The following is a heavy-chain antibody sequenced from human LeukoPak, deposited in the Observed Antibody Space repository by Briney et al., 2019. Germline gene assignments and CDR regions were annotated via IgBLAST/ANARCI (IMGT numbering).Heavy chain of an antibody. CDR3: ARGLQYQLLKALGYYYMDV. CDR1: GGTFSSHA. V-gene: IGHV1-69*05. J-gene: IGHJ6*03. Sequence: SVKVSCKASGGTFSSHAIAWVRQAPGPGPEWMGGIIPISGTANYAQKFQGRVTITTDQSTSTAYMGLSSLTSDDTAVYYCARGLQYQLLKALGYYYMDVWGEGTTVTVSS. D-gene: IGHD2-2*01. CDR2: IIPISGTA.